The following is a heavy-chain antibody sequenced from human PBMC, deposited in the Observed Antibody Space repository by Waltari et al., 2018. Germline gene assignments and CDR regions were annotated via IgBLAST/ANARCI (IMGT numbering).Heavy chain of an antibody. CDR1: GGTFSSYA. CDR2: IIPIVGTA. V-gene: IGHV1-69*08. D-gene: IGHD6-13*01. Sequence: QVQLVQSGAEVKKPGSSVKVSCKASGGTFSSYAISWVRQAPGQGLEWMGRIIPIVGTANDAQKCQGRVTITADKSTGTAYMERGSLRSEDTAGYYCARDSYSSSWYWFDPWGQGTLVTVSS. CDR3: ARDSYSSSWYWFDP. J-gene: IGHJ5*02.